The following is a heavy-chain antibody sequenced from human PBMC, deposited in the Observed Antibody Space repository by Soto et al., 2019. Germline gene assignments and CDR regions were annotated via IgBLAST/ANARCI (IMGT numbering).Heavy chain of an antibody. V-gene: IGHV4-39*01. CDR3: ARRPNCSGGSCSLYYFDY. Sequence: SETLSLTCIVSGGSISSSSYYWSWIRLPPGKGPEYIGSVYYSGSTYSNPSLKSRVTMSVDTSKNQFSLKLTSVTAADTAVYYCARRPNCSGGSCSLYYFDYWGQGTLVTVSS. D-gene: IGHD2-15*01. CDR2: VYYSGST. J-gene: IGHJ4*02. CDR1: GGSISSSSYY.